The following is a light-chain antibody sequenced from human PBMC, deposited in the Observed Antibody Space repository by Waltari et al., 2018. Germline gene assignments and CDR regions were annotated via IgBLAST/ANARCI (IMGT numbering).Light chain of an antibody. CDR2: DVN. Sequence: QSALTQPPSASGSPGQSVSISCTGTSSDVAFYDFVSWYKQDPGKAPNLIIYDVNTRPSGVPGLFSGSKSGNPASLIVSGLQADDEAYYYCSSYAGDNILIFGGGTKLTV. J-gene: IGLJ2*01. V-gene: IGLV2-8*01. CDR3: SSYAGDNILI. CDR1: SSDVAFYDF.